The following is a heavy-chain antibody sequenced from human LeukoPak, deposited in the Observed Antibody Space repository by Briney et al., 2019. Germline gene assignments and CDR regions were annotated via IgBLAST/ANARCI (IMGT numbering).Heavy chain of an antibody. CDR3: ARHASRTSFYYYYGMDV. CDR1: GGSISRNY. V-gene: IGHV4-59*08. CDR2: IYYSGST. Sequence: PSETLSLTCTVSGGSISRNYWNWIRQPPGKGLEWIGYIYYSGSTNYNPSLKSRVTISVDTSKNQFSLKLSSVTAADTAVYYCARHASRTSFYYYYGMDVWGQGTTVTVSS. D-gene: IGHD2-2*01. J-gene: IGHJ6*02.